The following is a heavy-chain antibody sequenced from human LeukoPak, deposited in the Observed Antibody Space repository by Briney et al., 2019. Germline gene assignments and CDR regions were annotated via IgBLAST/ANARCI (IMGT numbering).Heavy chain of an antibody. J-gene: IGHJ4*02. Sequence: SETLSLTCTVSGGSISSSSYYWGWIRQPPGKGLEWIGGIYYSGSTHYNPSLKSRVTISVDTPKNQFSLKLSSVTAADTAVYYCARVVAATPVVDYWGQGTLVTVSS. CDR3: ARVVAATPVVDY. D-gene: IGHD2-15*01. V-gene: IGHV4-39*01. CDR1: GGSISSSSYY. CDR2: IYYSGST.